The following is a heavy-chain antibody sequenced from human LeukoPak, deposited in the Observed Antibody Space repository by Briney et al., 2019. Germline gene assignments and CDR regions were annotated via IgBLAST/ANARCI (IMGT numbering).Heavy chain of an antibody. Sequence: GGSLRLSCAASGFTLSTYTMNWVRQAPGKGLEWVSSISSSSSYIYYADSVKGRFTISRDNSKNTLYLQMNSLRAEDTAVYYCAKVKVRGYNYFPGDYWGQGTLVTVSS. CDR3: AKVKVRGYNYFPGDY. V-gene: IGHV3-21*01. CDR2: ISSSSSYI. J-gene: IGHJ4*02. D-gene: IGHD5-24*01. CDR1: GFTLSTYT.